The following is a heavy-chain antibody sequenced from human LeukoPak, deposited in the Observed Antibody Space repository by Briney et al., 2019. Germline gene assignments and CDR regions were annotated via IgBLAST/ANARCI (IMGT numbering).Heavy chain of an antibody. D-gene: IGHD3-9*01. CDR1: GYTFTSYG. J-gene: IGHJ6*02. CDR2: ISAYNGNT. Sequence: ASVKVSCKASGYTFTSYGISWVRQAPGQGLEWMGWISAYNGNTNYAQKLQGRVTMTTDTSTSTAYMELRSLRSDDTAVYYCARGWYDILTGYPDWYYYGMDVWGQGTTVTVSS. V-gene: IGHV1-18*01. CDR3: ARGWYDILTGYPDWYYYGMDV.